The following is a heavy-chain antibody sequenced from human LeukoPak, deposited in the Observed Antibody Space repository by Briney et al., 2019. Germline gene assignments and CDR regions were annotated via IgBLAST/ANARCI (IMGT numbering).Heavy chain of an antibody. Sequence: ASVKVFCKAPGYTFTSYDINWVRQATGQWLEWMGWMNPNSGNTGYAQKFQGRVTMTRNTSISTAYMELSSLRSEDTAVYYCARGLYGSGSYYLDYYYYYGMDVWGQGTTVTVSS. CDR1: GYTFTSYD. CDR3: ARGLYGSGSYYLDYYYYYGMDV. J-gene: IGHJ6*02. V-gene: IGHV1-8*01. D-gene: IGHD3-10*01. CDR2: MNPNSGNT.